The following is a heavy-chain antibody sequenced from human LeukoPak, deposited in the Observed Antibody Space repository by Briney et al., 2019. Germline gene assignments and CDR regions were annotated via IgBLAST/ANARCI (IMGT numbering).Heavy chain of an antibody. CDR1: GGSISSSSYY. D-gene: IGHD3-10*01. Sequence: SETLSLTCTVSGGSISSSSYYWGWIRQPPGKGLEWIGSIYYSGSTYYNPSLKSRVTISVDTSKNQFSPKLSSVTAADTAVYYCARGRGVLLWFGELLTSSAFDYWGQGTLVTVSS. CDR2: IYYSGST. J-gene: IGHJ4*02. V-gene: IGHV4-39*01. CDR3: ARGRGVLLWFGELLTSSAFDY.